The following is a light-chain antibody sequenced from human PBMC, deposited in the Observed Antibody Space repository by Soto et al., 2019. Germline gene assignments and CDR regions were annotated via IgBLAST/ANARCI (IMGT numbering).Light chain of an antibody. CDR1: QAIRTA. CDR2: DAS. CDR3: QQYESLPLT. J-gene: IGKJ5*01. Sequence: IQLTQSPSSLSASVGDRVTITCRASQAIRTALGWYQQKPGKVPKLLIYDASDLETGVPSRFSGSGSGTGFTFTISSLQPEDFATYYCQQYESLPLTFGQGTRLEIK. V-gene: IGKV1-33*01.